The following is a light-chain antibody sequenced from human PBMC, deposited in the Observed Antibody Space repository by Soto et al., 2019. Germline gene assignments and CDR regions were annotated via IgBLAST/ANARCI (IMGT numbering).Light chain of an antibody. CDR3: HQRESWPRT. V-gene: IGKV3-11*01. CDR2: QTS. Sequence: EIVLTQSPATLSSFPGDRVTLSCRASQYINTRLAWYQHRPGQAPRLLIYQTSLRAAGIPARFSASGSGTDFTLTIRDVQPEDFALYYCHQRESWPRTFGQGTKLDI. J-gene: IGKJ1*01. CDR1: QYINTR.